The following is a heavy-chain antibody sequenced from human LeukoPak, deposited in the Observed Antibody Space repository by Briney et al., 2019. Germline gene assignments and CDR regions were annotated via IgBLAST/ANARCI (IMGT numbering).Heavy chain of an antibody. Sequence: ETLSLTCAVYGGSFSGYYWSWVRQAPGKGLEWLSAIGGSADYTYYADSVMGRFTTSRDNSKNTLFLQLDSLRAEDTALYYCAKGLKVGTFTVGFDYWGQGALVTVSS. CDR3: AKGLKVGTFTVGFDY. CDR1: GGSFSGYY. CDR2: IGGSADYT. D-gene: IGHD1-26*01. J-gene: IGHJ4*02. V-gene: IGHV3-23*01.